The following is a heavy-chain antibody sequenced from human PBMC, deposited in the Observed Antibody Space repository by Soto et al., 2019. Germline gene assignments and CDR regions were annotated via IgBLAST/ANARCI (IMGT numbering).Heavy chain of an antibody. V-gene: IGHV3-33*01. CDR3: ARGFEYSSSWFYYYYYGMDV. CDR1: GFTFSSYC. CDR2: IWYDGSNK. J-gene: IGHJ6*02. Sequence: PGGSLILSCAASGFTFSSYCMHWVRQAPGKGLEWVAVIWYDGSNKYYADSVKGRFTISRDNSKNTLYLQMNSLRAEDTAVYYCARGFEYSSSWFYYYYYGMDVWGQGTTVTVSS. D-gene: IGHD6-13*01.